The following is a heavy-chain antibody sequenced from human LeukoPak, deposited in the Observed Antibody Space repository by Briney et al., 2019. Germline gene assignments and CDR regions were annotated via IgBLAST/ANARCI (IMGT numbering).Heavy chain of an antibody. CDR2: INPNSGGT. Sequence: ASVKVSCKASGYTFTDYYMHWVRQATGQGLEWMGRINPNSGGTNYAQKFQGRVTMTRDTSISTAYMELSRLRSDDTAVYYCARESPVRGVGATDYWGQGTLVTVSS. V-gene: IGHV1-2*06. J-gene: IGHJ4*02. CDR3: ARESPVRGVGATDY. D-gene: IGHD1-26*01. CDR1: GYTFTDYY.